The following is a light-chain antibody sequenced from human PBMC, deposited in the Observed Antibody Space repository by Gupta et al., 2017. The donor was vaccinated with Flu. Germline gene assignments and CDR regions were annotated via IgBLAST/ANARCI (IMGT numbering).Light chain of an antibody. Sequence: SLGERATINCKSSQIVLYSSNNKNYLAWSRRRPRRSPTGVMCWAVAPESGIHVQTSDGGSGTDFTLTISSMQAEDVAVYYCQQYETTPWTLGPGTKVEIK. V-gene: IGKV4-1*01. CDR2: WAV. CDR1: QIVLYSSNNKNY. J-gene: IGKJ1*01. CDR3: QQYETTPWT.